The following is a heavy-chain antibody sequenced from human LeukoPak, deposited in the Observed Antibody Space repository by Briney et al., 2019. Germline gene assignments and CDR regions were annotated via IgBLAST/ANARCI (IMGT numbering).Heavy chain of an antibody. D-gene: IGHD2-21*02. V-gene: IGHV4-31*03. CDR2: ISYSGST. Sequence: SDTLSLTCTVSGVSITKDGYSWTWIRQPPGKGLEWIGDISYSGSTKYKPSLKRRLTISGDVSKNQFSLKLTSVTAPDTAVYYCARDVVLTSSPDAFDIWGQGTMVTVSS. J-gene: IGHJ3*02. CDR3: ARDVVLTSSPDAFDI. CDR1: GVSITKDGYS.